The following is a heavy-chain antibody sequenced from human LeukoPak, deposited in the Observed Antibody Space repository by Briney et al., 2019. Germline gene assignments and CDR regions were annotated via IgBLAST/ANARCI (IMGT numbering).Heavy chain of an antibody. CDR1: GGSISSGGYY. D-gene: IGHD2-2*01. CDR3: ARGVSYGCSSTSCPRGTDWLDP. Sequence: PSETLSLTCTVSGGSISSGGYYWSWIRQHPGKGLEWIGYIYYSGSTYYNPSLKSRVTISVDTSKNQFSLKLSSVTAADTAVYYCARGVSYGCSSTSCPRGTDWLDPWGQGTLVTVSS. V-gene: IGHV4-31*03. J-gene: IGHJ5*02. CDR2: IYYSGST.